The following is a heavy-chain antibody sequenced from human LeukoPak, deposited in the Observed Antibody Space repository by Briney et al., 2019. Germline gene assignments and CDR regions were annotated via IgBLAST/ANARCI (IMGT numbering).Heavy chain of an antibody. V-gene: IGHV3-9*01. CDR1: GFTFDDYA. Sequence: PGGSLRLSCAASGFTFDDYAMHWVRQAPGKGLEWVSGISWNSGTIGYADSVKGRFTISRDNAKNSLYLQMSSLRPEDTALYFCAKGGSGSYSLDAFDIWGQGTMVTVSS. J-gene: IGHJ3*02. D-gene: IGHD1-26*01. CDR2: ISWNSGTI. CDR3: AKGGSGSYSLDAFDI.